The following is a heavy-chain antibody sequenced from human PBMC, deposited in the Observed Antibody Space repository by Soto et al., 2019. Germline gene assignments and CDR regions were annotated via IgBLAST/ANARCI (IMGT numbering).Heavy chain of an antibody. CDR1: GFTVSSNY. CDR3: ARSCSGGSCYRGSNYYYYGMDV. Sequence: WGSLRLSCAASGFTVSSNYMSWVRQAPGKGLEWVSVIYSGGSTYYADSVKGRFTISRDNSKNTLYLQMNSLRAEDTAVYYCARSCSGGSCYRGSNYYYYGMDVWGQGTTVTVSS. CDR2: IYSGGST. J-gene: IGHJ6*02. D-gene: IGHD2-15*01. V-gene: IGHV3-66*01.